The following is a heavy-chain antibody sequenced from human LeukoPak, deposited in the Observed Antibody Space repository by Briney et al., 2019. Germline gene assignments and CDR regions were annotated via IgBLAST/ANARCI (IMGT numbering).Heavy chain of an antibody. CDR1: GFXFTSSA. J-gene: IGHJ4*02. Sequence: VASVKVSCKASGFXFTSSAVQWVRQARGQRLEWIGWIVVGSGNTNYAQKFQERVTITRDMSTSTAYMELSSLRSEDTAVYYCAASPDYYDSSGYSYYFDYWGQGTLVTVSS. D-gene: IGHD3-22*01. V-gene: IGHV1-58*01. CDR3: AASPDYYDSSGYSYYFDY. CDR2: IVVGSGNT.